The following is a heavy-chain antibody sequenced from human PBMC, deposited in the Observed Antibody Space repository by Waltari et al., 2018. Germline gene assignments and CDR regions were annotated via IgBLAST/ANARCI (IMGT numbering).Heavy chain of an antibody. V-gene: IGHV3-21*01. D-gene: IGHD6-19*01. CDR1: GFTFSSYS. CDR3: ARAQWLASWFDP. J-gene: IGHJ5*02. CDR2: IRSSSSYI. Sequence: EVQLVESGGGLVKPGGSLRLSCAASGFTFSSYSMNWVRQAPGKGLDVGSSIRSSSSYIYYADSVKGRFTISRDNAKNSLYLQMNSLRAEDTAVYYCARAQWLASWFDPWGQGTLVTVSS.